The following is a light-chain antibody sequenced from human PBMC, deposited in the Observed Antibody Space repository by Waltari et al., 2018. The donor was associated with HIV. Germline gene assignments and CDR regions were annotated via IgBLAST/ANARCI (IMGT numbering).Light chain of an antibody. V-gene: IGLV1-44*01. CDR1: SSNIGSSP. CDR3: ATWDDSLNGRV. CDR2: SGN. Sequence: QSVLTQPPSASGTPGQRVTISCSVSSSNIGSSPVNWYQQLPGTAPKLLIYSGNQRPSGVPDRFSASTSGTAASLVISGLQSEDEADYYCATWDDSLNGRVFGGGTKLTVL. J-gene: IGLJ3*02.